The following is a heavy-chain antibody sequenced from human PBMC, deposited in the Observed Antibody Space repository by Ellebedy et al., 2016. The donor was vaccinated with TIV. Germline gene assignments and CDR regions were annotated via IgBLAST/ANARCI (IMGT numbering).Heavy chain of an antibody. V-gene: IGHV1-69*13. J-gene: IGHJ6*02. CDR2: ITPFFGTT. Sequence: ASVKVSCKASGYTFTSYAITWVRQAPGQGLEWMGGITPFFGTTDCAQKFQGRVTITADESTGTAYMELSSLKPSDTAVYYCARGHAMDVWGQGTTVTVSS. CDR1: GYTFTSYA. CDR3: ARGHAMDV.